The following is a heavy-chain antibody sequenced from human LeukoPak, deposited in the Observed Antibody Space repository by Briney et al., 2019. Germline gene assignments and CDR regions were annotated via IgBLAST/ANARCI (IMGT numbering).Heavy chain of an antibody. D-gene: IGHD3-22*01. CDR1: GFTVSSNY. CDR3: ASGSYDSSGYCNY. J-gene: IGHJ4*02. CDR2: IYSGGST. V-gene: IGHV3-53*04. Sequence: GGSLRLSCAASGFTVSSNYMSWVRQAPGKGLEWVSVIYSGGSTYYADSVKGRFTISRHNSKNTLDLQMNSLRAEDTAVYYCASGSYDSSGYCNYWGQGTLVTVSS.